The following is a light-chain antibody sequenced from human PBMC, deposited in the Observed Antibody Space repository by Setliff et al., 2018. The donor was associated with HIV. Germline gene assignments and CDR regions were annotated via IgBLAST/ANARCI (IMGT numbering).Light chain of an antibody. CDR3: QTYDNTLSGSDV. CDR2: GNS. V-gene: IGLV1-40*01. Sequence: QSVLTQPPSVSAAPGQKVAISCSGSSSNIGYSFVSWYQQVPGTAPKLLIYGNSNRPSGVPDRFSGSKSGTSASLAITGLQAEDEADYYCQTYDNTLSGSDVFGTGTKV. J-gene: IGLJ1*01. CDR1: SSNIGYSF.